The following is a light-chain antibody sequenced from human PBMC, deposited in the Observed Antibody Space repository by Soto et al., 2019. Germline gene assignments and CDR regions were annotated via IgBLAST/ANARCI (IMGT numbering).Light chain of an antibody. V-gene: IGKV3-20*01. CDR1: QTVNSNY. Sequence: EIVLTQSPGTLSLSPGERATLSCRASQTVNSNYLAWYQQRAGQAPRLLIYGASTRAADIPDRFIGSGSGTDFTLTISRLETEDFAVYYCQQYDRSPLITFGGGTKVEIK. J-gene: IGKJ4*01. CDR3: QQYDRSPLIT. CDR2: GAS.